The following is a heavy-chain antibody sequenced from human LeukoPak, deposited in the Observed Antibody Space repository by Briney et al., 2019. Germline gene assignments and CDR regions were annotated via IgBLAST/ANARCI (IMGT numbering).Heavy chain of an antibody. V-gene: IGHV1-46*01. CDR1: GYTFTVYY. Sequence: ASVKVSCKASGYTFTVYYMHWVRQAPGQGREWMGIINPSGGSTSYAQKLHGRVTMTSDTSTPTVYMDLSSLRSEDTDVYYCARQSGSYKIDYWGQGTLVTVSS. CDR2: INPSGGST. J-gene: IGHJ4*02. D-gene: IGHD1-26*01. CDR3: ARQSGSYKIDY.